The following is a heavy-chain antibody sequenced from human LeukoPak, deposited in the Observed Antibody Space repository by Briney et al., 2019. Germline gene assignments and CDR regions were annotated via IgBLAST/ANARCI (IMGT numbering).Heavy chain of an antibody. J-gene: IGHJ4*02. CDR1: GYTFTGYY. Sequence: ASVKVSCTASGYTFTGYYMHWVRQAPGQGLEWMGWINPNSGGTNYAQKFQGWVTMTRDTSISTAYMELSRLRSDDTAVYYCARGLSGDSSGYYYGYWGQGTLVTVSS. V-gene: IGHV1-2*04. D-gene: IGHD3-22*01. CDR2: INPNSGGT. CDR3: ARGLSGDSSGYYYGY.